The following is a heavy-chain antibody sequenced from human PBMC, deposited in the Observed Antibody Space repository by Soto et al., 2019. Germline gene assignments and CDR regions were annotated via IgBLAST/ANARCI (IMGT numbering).Heavy chain of an antibody. D-gene: IGHD7-27*01. CDR1: GYTFSDYW. V-gene: IGHV5-51*01. CDR2: IYPGNSNV. Sequence: EVHLMQSGAEVKKSGESLEIACKASGYTFSDYWLGWVRLLPGKGLELMGMIYPGNSNVMYSPTFRGQVTISADKSKKTSYLQWSSLKSSDTGIYYCARLYVRGFPWGFTPWGQGTRVTVSP. J-gene: IGHJ5*02. CDR3: ARLYVRGFPWGFTP.